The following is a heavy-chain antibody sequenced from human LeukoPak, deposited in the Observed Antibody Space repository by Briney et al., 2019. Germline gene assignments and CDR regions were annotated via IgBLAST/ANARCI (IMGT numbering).Heavy chain of an antibody. CDR3: ARGVSNGWYYFDY. Sequence: GASVKVSCKASGYTFTDYYMHWVRQAPGQGLEWMGWINPNSGGTNYAQKFQDRVTMTRDTSISTAYMELSTLRSDDTAAYYCARGVSNGWYYFDYWGQGTLVTVSS. D-gene: IGHD6-19*01. CDR2: INPNSGGT. CDR1: GYTFTDYY. V-gene: IGHV1-2*02. J-gene: IGHJ4*02.